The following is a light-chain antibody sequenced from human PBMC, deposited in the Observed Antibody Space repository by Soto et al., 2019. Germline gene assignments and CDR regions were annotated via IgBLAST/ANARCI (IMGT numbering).Light chain of an antibody. V-gene: IGKV3-11*01. J-gene: IGKJ5*01. CDR2: GAS. CDR3: QQRSNWPPAIT. Sequence: EVVMTQSPATVSVSPGERATLSCRASQSVSSNLAWYQQKPGQAPRLLIYGASTRATGTPARFSGRGSGTDFTLTISSLEPEDFAVYYCQQRSNWPPAITFGQGTRLEIK. CDR1: QSVSSN.